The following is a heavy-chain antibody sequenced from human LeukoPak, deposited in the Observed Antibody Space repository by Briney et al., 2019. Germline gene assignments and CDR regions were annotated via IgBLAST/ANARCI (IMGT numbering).Heavy chain of an antibody. CDR3: AKDNSIDFWSGKLYYFDY. CDR2: ISWNSGSI. V-gene: IGHV3-9*01. J-gene: IGHJ4*02. CDR1: GFTFDDYA. Sequence: GGSLRLSCAASGFTFDDYAMPWVRHAPGKGLEWVSGISWNSGSIGYADSVKGRFTISRDNAKNSLYLQMNSLRAEDTALYYCAKDNSIDFWSGKLYYFDYWGQGTLVTVSS. D-gene: IGHD3-3*01.